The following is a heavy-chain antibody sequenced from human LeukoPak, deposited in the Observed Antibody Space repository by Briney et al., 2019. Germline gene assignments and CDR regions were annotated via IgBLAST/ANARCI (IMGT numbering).Heavy chain of an antibody. D-gene: IGHD6-19*01. Sequence: SETLSLTCTVFGGSISSYYWSWIRQPPGKGLEWIGYIYYSGSTNYNPSLKSRVTISVDTSKNQFSLKLSSVTAADTAVYYCARDRHSSGWYGDFDYWGQGTLVTVSS. J-gene: IGHJ4*02. CDR1: GGSISSYY. CDR3: ARDRHSSGWYGDFDY. CDR2: IYYSGST. V-gene: IGHV4-59*12.